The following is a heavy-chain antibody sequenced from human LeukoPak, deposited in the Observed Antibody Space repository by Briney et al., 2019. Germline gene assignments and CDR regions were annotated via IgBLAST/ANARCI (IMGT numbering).Heavy chain of an antibody. CDR1: GYTFTSYY. V-gene: IGHV1-46*01. CDR3: AGDPGSGCYLAYFDY. D-gene: IGHD3-10*01. J-gene: IGHJ4*02. Sequence: ASVKVSCKASGYTFTSYYMHWVRQAPGQGLEWMGIINPSGGSTSYAQKFQGRVTMTRDTSTSTVYMELSSLRSEDTAVYYCAGDPGSGCYLAYFDYWGQGTLVTVSS. CDR2: INPSGGST.